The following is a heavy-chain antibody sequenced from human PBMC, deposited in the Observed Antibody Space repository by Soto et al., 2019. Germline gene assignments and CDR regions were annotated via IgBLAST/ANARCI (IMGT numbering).Heavy chain of an antibody. D-gene: IGHD3-22*01. V-gene: IGHV4-31*02. CDR3: ARASFEYYDSSGRYKYGMDI. Sequence: PSETLSLTCTVSGGSISSGGYFWTWIRQHPGEGLEWIGCIYNSGRTYYKPALMSRLTLSVDTSKNQFSLNLSSVTAADTAVYYCARASFEYYDSSGRYKYGMDIWGQGTTVTVSS. CDR2: IYNSGRT. J-gene: IGHJ6*02. CDR1: GGSISSGGYF.